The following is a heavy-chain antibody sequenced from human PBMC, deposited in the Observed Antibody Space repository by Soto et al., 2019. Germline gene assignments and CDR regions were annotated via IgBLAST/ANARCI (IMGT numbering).Heavy chain of an antibody. CDR1: GGSISSSDYW. CDR3: ARQIGRGSWSLDH. J-gene: IGHJ4*02. Sequence: QLQLQESGPGLVKPAETLSLTCTVSGGSISSSDYWWGWIRQPPGKGLEWIRSIYYSGSTHYIPSLKSRVIMSVDTSKNQFSLRLSSVTAADTAVYYCARQIGRGSWSLDHWGQGPLVTVSS. CDR2: IYYSGST. V-gene: IGHV4-39*01. D-gene: IGHD6-13*01.